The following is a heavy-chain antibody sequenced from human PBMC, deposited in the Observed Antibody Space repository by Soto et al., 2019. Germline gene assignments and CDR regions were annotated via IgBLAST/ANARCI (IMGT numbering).Heavy chain of an antibody. J-gene: IGHJ6*02. Sequence: GASVKVSCKASGYTFTSYAMHWVRQAPGRRLEWMGWINAGNGNTKYSQKFQGRVTITRDTSASTAYMELSSLRSEDTAVYYCARDLLRGYYDSSGYYHLDYYYYYGMDVWGQGTTVTVSS. V-gene: IGHV1-3*01. CDR2: INAGNGNT. D-gene: IGHD3-22*01. CDR1: GYTFTSYA. CDR3: ARDLLRGYYDSSGYYHLDYYYYYGMDV.